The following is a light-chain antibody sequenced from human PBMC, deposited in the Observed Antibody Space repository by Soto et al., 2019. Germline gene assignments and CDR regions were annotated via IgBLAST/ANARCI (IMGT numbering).Light chain of an antibody. V-gene: IGLV7-46*01. J-gene: IGLJ2*01. CDR1: TGAVTSNHP. CDR2: DTS. CDR3: LLSYYAALA. Sequence: QAVVTQEPSLTVSPGGTVTLTCGSSTGAVTSNHPPDWFQQKPGQAPRTLIYDTSTKHSWTPARFSGSFLGDKAALTLSGGQPEDEAQDYCLLSYYAALAFCGGTKLTVL.